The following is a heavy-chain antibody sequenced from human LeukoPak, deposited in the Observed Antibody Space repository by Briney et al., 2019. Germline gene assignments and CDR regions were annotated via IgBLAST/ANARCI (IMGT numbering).Heavy chain of an antibody. J-gene: IGHJ5*02. CDR2: INAGNGNT. Sequence: GASVKVSCKASGYTFTSYAMHWVRQAPGQRLEWMGWINAGNGNTEYSQKFQGRVTITRDTSASTAYMELSSLRSEDTAVYYCARDRCSGGSCYGWFDPWGQGTLVTVSS. D-gene: IGHD2-15*01. CDR3: ARDRCSGGSCYGWFDP. CDR1: GYTFTSYA. V-gene: IGHV1-3*01.